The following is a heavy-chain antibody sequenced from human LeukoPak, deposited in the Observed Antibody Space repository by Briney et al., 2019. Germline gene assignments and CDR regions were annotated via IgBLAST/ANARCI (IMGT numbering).Heavy chain of an antibody. CDR3: ARDHSSSWYGPVDY. CDR1: GFTFSSYS. CDR2: ISSSSSYI. J-gene: IGHJ4*02. Sequence: PGGSLRLSCAASGFTFSSYSMNWVRQAPGKGLEWVSSISSSSSYIYYADSVKGRFTISRDNAKNSLYLRMNSLRAEDTAVYYCARDHSSSWYGPVDYWGQGTLVTVSS. V-gene: IGHV3-21*01. D-gene: IGHD6-13*01.